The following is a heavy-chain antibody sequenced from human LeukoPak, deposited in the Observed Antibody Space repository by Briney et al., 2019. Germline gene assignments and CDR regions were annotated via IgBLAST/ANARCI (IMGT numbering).Heavy chain of an antibody. CDR2: ISGSGGST. CDR1: GFTFSSYA. V-gene: IGHV3-23*01. D-gene: IGHD5/OR15-5a*01. Sequence: GGSLRLSCAASGFTFSSYAMSWVRQAPGKGLEWVSGISGSGGSTYYADSVKGRFTISRDNSKNTLFLQMNSLSAEDTAVYYCAKGYSTHYEYWGQGTLVTVSS. CDR3: AKGYSTHYEY. J-gene: IGHJ4*02.